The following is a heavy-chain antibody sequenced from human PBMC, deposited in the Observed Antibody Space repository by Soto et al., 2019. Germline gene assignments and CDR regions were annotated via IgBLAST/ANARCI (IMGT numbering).Heavy chain of an antibody. Sequence: GGSLRLSCAASGFTFSGYWMHWVRQVPGKGLMWVARSNSDGSGINYADSVKGRFTISRDNVKNILFLQMNSLRVDDSAVYYCARDRPEGRFDYHLMFDHWGQGTQVTASS. V-gene: IGHV3-74*01. D-gene: IGHD5-12*01. CDR1: GFTFSGYW. CDR2: SNSDGSGI. CDR3: ARDRPEGRFDYHLMFDH. J-gene: IGHJ5*02.